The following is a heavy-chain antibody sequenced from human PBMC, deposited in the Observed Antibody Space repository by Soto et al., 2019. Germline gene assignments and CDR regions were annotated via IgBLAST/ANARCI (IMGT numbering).Heavy chain of an antibody. CDR2: TYYRSKWYN. J-gene: IGHJ6*02. D-gene: IGHD6-13*01. CDR1: GDSVSSNSAA. CDR3: ARDSSASHIAAAGSYYYGMDV. Sequence: SQTLSLTCAISGDSVSSNSAAWNWIRQSPSRGLEWLGRTYYRSKWYNDYAVSVKSRITINPDTSKNQFSLQLNSVTPEDTAVYYCARDSSASHIAAAGSYYYGMDVWGQGTTVTVS. V-gene: IGHV6-1*01.